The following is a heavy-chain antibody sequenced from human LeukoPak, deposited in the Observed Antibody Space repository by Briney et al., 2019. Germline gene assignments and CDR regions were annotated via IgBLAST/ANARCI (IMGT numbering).Heavy chain of an antibody. V-gene: IGHV3-33*03. Sequence: GGSLRLSCVASGFTFSRYGMHWVRQAPGKGLEWVAIIWYDGSNKYYADSVKGRFTISRDTSKNTLYLQMDSLRAEDTAVYYCASGDTTGYSGDAFNIWGQGTMVTVSS. CDR2: IWYDGSNK. CDR3: ASGDTTGYSGDAFNI. CDR1: GFTFSRYG. J-gene: IGHJ3*02. D-gene: IGHD3-22*01.